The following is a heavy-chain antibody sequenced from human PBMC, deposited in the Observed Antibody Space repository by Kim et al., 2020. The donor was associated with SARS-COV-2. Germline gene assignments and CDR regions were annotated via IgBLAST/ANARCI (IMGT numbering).Heavy chain of an antibody. V-gene: IGHV4-39*01. CDR1: GGSISSSSYY. CDR2: IYYSGST. Sequence: SETLSLTCTVSGGSISSSSYYWGWIRQPPGKGLEWIGSIYYSGSTYYNPSLKSRVTISVDTSKNQFSLKLSSVTAADTAVYYCATIVVVIRALDYWGQGTLVTVTS. D-gene: IGHD3-22*01. CDR3: ATIVVVIRALDY. J-gene: IGHJ4*02.